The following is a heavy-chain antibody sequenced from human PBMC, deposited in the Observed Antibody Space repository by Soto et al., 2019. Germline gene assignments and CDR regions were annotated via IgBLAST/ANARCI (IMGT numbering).Heavy chain of an antibody. V-gene: IGHV3-11*01. CDR1: GFTFSDYY. CDR3: ARAAHGYSSSFHWFDP. Sequence: GGSLRLSCAASGFTFSDYYMSWIRQAPGKGLEWVSYISSSGSTIYYADSVKGRFTISRDNAKNSLYLQMNSLRAEDTAVYYCARAAHGYSSSFHWFDPWGQGTLVTVSS. D-gene: IGHD6-6*01. J-gene: IGHJ5*02. CDR2: ISSSGSTI.